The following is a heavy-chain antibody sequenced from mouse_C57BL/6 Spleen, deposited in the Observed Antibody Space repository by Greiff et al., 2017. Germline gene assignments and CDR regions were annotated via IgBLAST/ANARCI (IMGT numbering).Heavy chain of an antibody. CDR2: INPNNGGT. Sequence: EVQLQQSGPELVKPGASVKISCKASGYTFTDYYMNWVKQSHGKSLEWIGDINPNNGGTSYNQKFKGKATLTVDKSSSTAYMELRSLTSEDSAVYYCARGHYGSSPYAMDYWGQGTSVTVSS. V-gene: IGHV1-26*01. J-gene: IGHJ4*01. D-gene: IGHD1-1*01. CDR3: ARGHYGSSPYAMDY. CDR1: GYTFTDYY.